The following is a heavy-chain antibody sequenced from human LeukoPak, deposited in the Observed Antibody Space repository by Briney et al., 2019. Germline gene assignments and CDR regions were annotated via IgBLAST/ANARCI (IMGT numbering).Heavy chain of an antibody. CDR3: ARDCGRWGHDAFDI. J-gene: IGHJ3*02. D-gene: IGHD7-27*01. CDR2: INPNSGGT. Sequence: ASVKVSCKASGYTFTGYYMHWVRQAPGQGLEWMGWINPNSGGTNYAQKFQGRVTMTRDTSISTAYMELSRLRPDDTAVYYCARDCGRWGHDAFDIWGQGTMVTVSS. CDR1: GYTFTGYY. V-gene: IGHV1-2*02.